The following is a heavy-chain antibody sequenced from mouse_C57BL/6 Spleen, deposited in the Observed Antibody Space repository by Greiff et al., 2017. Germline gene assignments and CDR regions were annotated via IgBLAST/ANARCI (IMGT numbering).Heavy chain of an antibody. J-gene: IGHJ4*01. CDR3: ARSRLGNDPYAMDY. CDR1: GYAFSSYW. CDR2: IYPGDGDT. D-gene: IGHD2-2*01. V-gene: IGHV1-80*01. Sequence: QVQLQQPGAELVKPGASVKISCKASGYAFSSYWMNWVKQRPGKGLEWIGQIYPGDGDTNYNGKFKGKATLTADKSSSTAYMQLSSLTSEDSAVYSCARSRLGNDPYAMDYWGQGTSVTVSA.